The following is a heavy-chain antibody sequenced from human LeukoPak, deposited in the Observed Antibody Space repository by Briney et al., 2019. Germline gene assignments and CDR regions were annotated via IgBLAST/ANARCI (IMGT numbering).Heavy chain of an antibody. Sequence: SETLSLTCTVSGGSISSYYWSWIRQPPGKGLEWIGYIYYSGSTNYNPSLKSRVTISVDTSKNQFSLKLSSVTAADTAVYYCARRGAIWFGELIGAFDIWGQGTMVTVSS. CDR1: GGSISSYY. D-gene: IGHD3-10*01. V-gene: IGHV4-59*08. CDR3: ARRGAIWFGELIGAFDI. J-gene: IGHJ3*02. CDR2: IYYSGST.